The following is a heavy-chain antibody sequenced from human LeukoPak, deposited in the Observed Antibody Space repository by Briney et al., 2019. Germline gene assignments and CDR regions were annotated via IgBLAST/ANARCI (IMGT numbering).Heavy chain of an antibody. CDR2: IYYSRST. J-gene: IGHJ4*02. V-gene: IGHV4-59*01. D-gene: IGHD6-13*01. CDR3: ARFPAGYSRKGFDY. Sequence: PSETLSLTCTVSGGSISSYYWSWILQPPVKGVEGIGYIYYSRSTNYNPSLKSRVTISVDTSKNQFSLKLSSVTAADTAVYYCARFPAGYSRKGFDYWGQGTLVTVSS. CDR1: GGSISSYY.